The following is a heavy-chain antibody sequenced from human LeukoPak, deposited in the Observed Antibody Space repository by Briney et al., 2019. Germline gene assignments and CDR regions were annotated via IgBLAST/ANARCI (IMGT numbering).Heavy chain of an antibody. Sequence: SETLSLTCTVSGGSISSYYWSWIRQPPGKGLEWIGYIYYSGSTNYNPSLKSRVTISVDTSRNQFSLKLSSVTAADTAVYYCARVYYDSSGYFTGEYYFDYWGQGTLVTISS. CDR2: IYYSGST. V-gene: IGHV4-59*01. J-gene: IGHJ4*02. CDR1: GGSISSYY. CDR3: ARVYYDSSGYFTGEYYFDY. D-gene: IGHD3-22*01.